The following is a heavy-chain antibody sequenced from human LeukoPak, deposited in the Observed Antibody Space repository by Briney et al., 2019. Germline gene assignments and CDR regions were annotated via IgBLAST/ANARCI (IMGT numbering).Heavy chain of an antibody. V-gene: IGHV5-51*01. CDR1: GYTFTTKW. J-gene: IGHJ6*02. Sequence: GESLKISCKASGYTFTTKWIGWVRQMPGKGLEGRGIINSADSDTRYSPSFQGQVTISADKSNNTAYLKWSSLKASDTAMYYCARRAGMTGYAYYGIDVWGQGTTVTVSS. CDR2: INSADSDT. D-gene: IGHD1-1*01. CDR3: ARRAGMTGYAYYGIDV.